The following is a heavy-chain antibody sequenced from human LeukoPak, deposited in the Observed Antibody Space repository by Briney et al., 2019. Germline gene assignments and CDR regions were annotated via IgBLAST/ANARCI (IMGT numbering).Heavy chain of an antibody. Sequence: SETLSLTCTVSGGSVTDYYWSWIRQSPGKGPEWIGYIYYTGTSYNPSLKSRVTISADTSKNQFSLKLISVTAADTAVYYCASRKLGNDYWGQGTLVTVSS. D-gene: IGHD7-27*01. CDR3: ASRKLGNDY. J-gene: IGHJ4*02. CDR2: IYYTGT. V-gene: IGHV4-59*02. CDR1: GGSVTDYY.